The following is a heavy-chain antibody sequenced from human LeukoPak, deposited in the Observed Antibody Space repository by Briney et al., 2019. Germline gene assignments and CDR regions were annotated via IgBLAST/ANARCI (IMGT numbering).Heavy chain of an antibody. CDR2: IYYSGST. J-gene: IGHJ4*02. CDR3: ARDPAGTAKYDY. V-gene: IGHV4-59*01. Sequence: SETLSLTCTVSGGSISSYYWSWIRQPPEKGLEWIGYIYYSGSTNYNPSLKSRVTISVDTSKNQFSLKLSSVTAADTAVYYCARDPAGTAKYDYWGQGTLVTVSS. D-gene: IGHD6-13*01. CDR1: GGSISSYY.